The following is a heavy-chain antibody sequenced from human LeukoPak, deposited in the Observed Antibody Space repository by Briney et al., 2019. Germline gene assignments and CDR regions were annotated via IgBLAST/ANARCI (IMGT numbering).Heavy chain of an antibody. J-gene: IGHJ3*01. CDR2: IYHSGST. CDR1: GGSISSGGYY. CDR3: ARAPIDSNSWYQAFDL. Sequence: PSQTLSLTCTVSGGSISSGGYYWSWIRQPPGKGLEWIGYIYHSGSTYYNPSLKSRVTISVDRSKNQFSLKLSSVTAADTAVYYCARAPIDSNSWYQAFDLWGQGTMVTVSS. D-gene: IGHD6-13*01. V-gene: IGHV4-30-2*01.